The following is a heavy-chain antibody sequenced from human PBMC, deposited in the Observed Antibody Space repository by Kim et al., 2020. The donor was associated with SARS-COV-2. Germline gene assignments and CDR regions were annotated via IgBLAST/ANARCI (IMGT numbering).Heavy chain of an antibody. Sequence: KYSQKFQGRVNVTRATSASTAYMALSSLRSEDTAVYYCATDALGPTAMGLWGQGTLVTVSS. J-gene: IGHJ4*02. CDR3: ATDALGPTAMGL. V-gene: IGHV1-3*01. D-gene: IGHD5-18*01.